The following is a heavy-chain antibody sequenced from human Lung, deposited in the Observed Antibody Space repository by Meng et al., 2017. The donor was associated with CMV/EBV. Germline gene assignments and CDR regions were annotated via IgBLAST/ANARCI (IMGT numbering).Heavy chain of an antibody. Sequence: LXCAASGFTFSSSAMHWVRQAPGKGLEWVAVVSYDGSHKYYADSVKGRFTISRDNSRNTLDLQMNSLRAEDTAVYYCAKDRGYCSRTCTRAFDIWXQGTMVTVSS. CDR2: VSYDGSHK. V-gene: IGHV3-30*04. CDR1: GFTFSSSA. J-gene: IGHJ3*02. D-gene: IGHD2-2*01. CDR3: AKDRGYCSRTCTRAFDI.